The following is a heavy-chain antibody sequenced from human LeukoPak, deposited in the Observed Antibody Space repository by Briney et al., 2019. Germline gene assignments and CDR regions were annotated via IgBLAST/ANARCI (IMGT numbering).Heavy chain of an antibody. CDR3: ARRTVATSGAFDI. J-gene: IGHJ3*02. CDR2: IYYSGST. CDR1: GGSISSYY. D-gene: IGHD4-17*01. Sequence: PSETLSLTYTVSGGSISSYYWSWIRQPPGKGLEWIGYIYYSGSTNYNPSLKSRVTISVDTSKNQFSLKLSSVTAADTAVYYCARRTVATSGAFDIWGQGTMVTVSS. V-gene: IGHV4-59*08.